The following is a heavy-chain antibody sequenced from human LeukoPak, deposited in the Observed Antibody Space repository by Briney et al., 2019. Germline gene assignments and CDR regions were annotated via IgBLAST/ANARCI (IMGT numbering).Heavy chain of an antibody. Sequence: TTSETLSLTCTVSGGSIGSGSYYWSWIRQPAGKGLEWIGRIYTSGSTNYNPSLKSRVTISVDTSKNQFSLKLSSVTAADTAVYYCARGLEGYYGPVYGMDVWGQGTTVTVSS. CDR2: IYTSGST. D-gene: IGHD3-10*01. CDR3: ARGLEGYYGPVYGMDV. J-gene: IGHJ6*02. CDR1: GGSIGSGSYY. V-gene: IGHV4-61*02.